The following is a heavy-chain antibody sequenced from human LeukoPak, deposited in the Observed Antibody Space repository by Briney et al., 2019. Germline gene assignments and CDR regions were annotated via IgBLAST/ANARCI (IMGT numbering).Heavy chain of an antibody. CDR2: ISAYNGNT. V-gene: IGHV1-18*01. CDR1: GYTFTSYG. Sequence: ASVKVSCKASGYTFTSYGISWVRQAPGQGLEWMGWISAYNGNTNYAQKLQGRVTMTTDTSTSTAYMELRSLRSDDTAVYHCARAPDFDWSLLFDYWGQGTLVTVSS. D-gene: IGHD3-9*01. CDR3: ARAPDFDWSLLFDY. J-gene: IGHJ4*02.